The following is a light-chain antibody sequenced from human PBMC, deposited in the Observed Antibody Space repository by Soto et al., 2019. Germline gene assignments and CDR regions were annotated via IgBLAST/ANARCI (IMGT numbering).Light chain of an antibody. CDR2: DAS. CDR3: QQYDNLPIT. J-gene: IGKJ5*01. Sequence: DIQMTQSPSSLSASLGDRVTITCQASQTITKYLNWYQQNPGKAPKLLIFDASNLETGVPSRFSGSGSGTDFTFSISSLQPEDIATYYCQQYDNLPITFGQGTRLEN. V-gene: IGKV1-33*01. CDR1: QTITKY.